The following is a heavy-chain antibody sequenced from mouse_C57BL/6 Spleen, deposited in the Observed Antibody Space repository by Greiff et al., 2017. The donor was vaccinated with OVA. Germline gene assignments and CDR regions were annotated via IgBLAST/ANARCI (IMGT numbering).Heavy chain of an antibody. D-gene: IGHD1-1*01. CDR2: IDPEDGDT. J-gene: IGHJ2*01. V-gene: IGHV14-1*01. CDR1: GFNIKDYY. Sequence: EVQLQQSGAELVRPGASVKLSCTASGFNIKDYYMHWVKQRPEQGLEWIGRIDPEDGDTEYAPKFQGKATMTADTSSNTAYLQLSSLTSEDTAVYYCTTGIGSSNYFDYWGQGTTLTVSS. CDR3: TTGIGSSNYFDY.